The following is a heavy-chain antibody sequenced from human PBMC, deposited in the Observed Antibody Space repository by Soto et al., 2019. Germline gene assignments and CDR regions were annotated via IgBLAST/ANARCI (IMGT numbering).Heavy chain of an antibody. CDR1: GDSVSSNSAA. CDR2: TYYRSKWYN. CDR3: ARGGVAGDRGSFDY. J-gene: IGHJ4*02. D-gene: IGHD6-19*01. V-gene: IGHV6-1*01. Sequence: KQSQTLSLTCAISGDSVSSNSAAWNWIRQSPSRGLEWLGRTYYRSKWYNDYAVSVKSRITINPDTSKNQFSLQLNSVTPEDTAVYYCARGGVAGDRGSFDYWGQGTLVTVSS.